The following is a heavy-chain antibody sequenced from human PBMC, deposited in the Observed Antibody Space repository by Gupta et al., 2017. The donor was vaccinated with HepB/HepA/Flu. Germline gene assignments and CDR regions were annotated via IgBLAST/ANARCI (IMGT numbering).Heavy chain of an antibody. Sequence: QLVESGGGLVQPGGSLRLSCAASGFTFNTYWMTWVRQAPGKGLEWVANIKTTGRERYYVDSLKGRVTISRDNAKNSLYLQMNSLRVEDTAVYYCVRHTGTYCEYWGQGTLVTVS. V-gene: IGHV3-7*01. CDR2: IKTTGRER. D-gene: IGHD7-27*01. J-gene: IGHJ4*02. CDR1: GFTFNTYW. CDR3: VRHTGTYCEY.